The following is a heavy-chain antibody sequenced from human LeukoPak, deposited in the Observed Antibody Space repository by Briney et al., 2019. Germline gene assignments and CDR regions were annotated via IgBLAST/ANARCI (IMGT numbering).Heavy chain of an antibody. CDR2: IRYDGSNK. D-gene: IGHD2-8*01. J-gene: IGHJ6*03. CDR3: AKDGVLVYYYYYYMDV. V-gene: IGHV3-30*02. CDR1: GFTFSSYG. Sequence: GGSLRLSCAASGFTFSSYGMHWVRQAPGKGLEWVAFIRYDGSNKYYADSVKGRFTISRDNSKNTLYLQMNSLRAEDTAVCYCAKDGVLVYYYYYYMDVWGQGTTVTVSS.